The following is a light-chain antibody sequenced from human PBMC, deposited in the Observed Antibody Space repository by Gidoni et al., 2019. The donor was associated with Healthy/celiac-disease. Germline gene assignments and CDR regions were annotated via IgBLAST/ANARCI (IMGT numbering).Light chain of an antibody. J-gene: IGLJ2*01. CDR1: SSNIGAGYD. CDR2: GNS. CDR3: QSYDSSLSGSRV. V-gene: IGLV1-40*01. Sequence: QSVLTQTHSVSGAPGQRVTLSCTGSSSNIGAGYDVLWYQQLPGTAPKLLIYGNSNRPSGVPYRSSGSKSGTSASLAITGLQAEDEADYYCQSYDSSLSGSRVFGGGTKLTVL.